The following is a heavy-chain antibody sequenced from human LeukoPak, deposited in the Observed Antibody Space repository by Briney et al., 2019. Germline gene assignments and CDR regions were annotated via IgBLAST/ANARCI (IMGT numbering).Heavy chain of an antibody. V-gene: IGHV3-21*01. CDR3: ARALHDYRGHDY. Sequence: GGSLRLSCAASGFTFSSYSMNWVRQAPGKGLEWVSSISSSSSYIYYADSVKGRFTISRDNAKNSLYLQKNSLRAEDTAVYYCARALHDYRGHDYWGQGTLVTVSS. CDR1: GFTFSSYS. J-gene: IGHJ4*02. CDR2: ISSSSSYI. D-gene: IGHD4-11*01.